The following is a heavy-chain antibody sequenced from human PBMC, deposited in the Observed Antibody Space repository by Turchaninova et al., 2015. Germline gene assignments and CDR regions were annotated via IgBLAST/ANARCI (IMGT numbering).Heavy chain of an antibody. CDR1: DYSISSGCF. CDR3: ARGAVVTAIRGAFDV. V-gene: IGHV4-38-2*01. Sequence: VQLQESGPGLVEPPETLSRTCVVSDYSISSGCFWGGIRQPPGKGRDWIGSIYHSGSPCYNPSLQSRVTISVDTSKNQFSLKLSSVTAADTAVYYCARGAVVTAIRGAFDVWGQGTLVTVAS. CDR2: IYHSGSP. J-gene: IGHJ3*01. D-gene: IGHD2-21*02.